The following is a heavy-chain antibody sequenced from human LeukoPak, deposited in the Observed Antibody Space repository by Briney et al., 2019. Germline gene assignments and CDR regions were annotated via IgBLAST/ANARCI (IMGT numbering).Heavy chain of an antibody. CDR3: AKGASSTWIDY. Sequence: GGFLSLSCAASGFPFSNDATGWGRQAPGKGLEWVATINGSGDSTYYPASVKGRFTISGDKSKNTLYLQMNRLSADDTAVYYCAKGASSTWIDYWGQGTLVTVSS. V-gene: IGHV3-23*01. CDR2: INGSGDST. J-gene: IGHJ4*02. CDR1: GFPFSNDA. D-gene: IGHD6-13*01.